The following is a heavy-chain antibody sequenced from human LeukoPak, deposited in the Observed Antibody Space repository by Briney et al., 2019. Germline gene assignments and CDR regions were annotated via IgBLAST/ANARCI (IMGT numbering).Heavy chain of an antibody. J-gene: IGHJ4*02. CDR2: ISTSSSYI. CDR1: AFTFSSYS. D-gene: IGHD2-2*01. CDR3: SRDRHCIGSTCYGL. Sequence: GGSLRLSCAASAFTFSSYSMNWVRQAPGKGLEWVSFISTSSSYIHYADSVKGRFIISRDNSKNTLYLQMNSVRAEDTAVYYCSRDRHCIGSTCYGLWGQGTRVTVSS. V-gene: IGHV3-21*01.